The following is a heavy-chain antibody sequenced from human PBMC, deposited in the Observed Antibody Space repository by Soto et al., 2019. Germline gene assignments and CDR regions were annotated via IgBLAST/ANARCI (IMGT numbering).Heavy chain of an antibody. CDR3: AAVAGIVGAKYDFDY. CDR2: IVVGSGNT. V-gene: IGHV1-58*01. D-gene: IGHD1-26*01. CDR1: GFTFTSSA. Sequence: SVKVSCKASGFTFTSSAVQWVRQARGQRLEWIGWIVVGSGNTNYAQKFQERVTITRDMSTSTAYMELSSLRSEDTAVYYCAAVAGIVGAKYDFDYWGQGTLATVSS. J-gene: IGHJ4*02.